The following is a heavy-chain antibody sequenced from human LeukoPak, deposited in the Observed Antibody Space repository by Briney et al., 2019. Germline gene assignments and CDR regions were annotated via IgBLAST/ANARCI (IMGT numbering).Heavy chain of an antibody. CDR2: ITSSDSTI. CDR1: GFTFSVYY. V-gene: IGHV3-11*04. CDR3: ARGPILGYGFDI. J-gene: IGHJ3*02. D-gene: IGHD3-10*01. Sequence: GGSLRLSCAASGFTFSVYYMSWIRQAPGKGLEWVSYITSSDSTIYYADSVKGRFTISRDNAKNSLYLQMNSLRAEDTAVFYCARGPILGYGFDIWGQGTVVTVSS.